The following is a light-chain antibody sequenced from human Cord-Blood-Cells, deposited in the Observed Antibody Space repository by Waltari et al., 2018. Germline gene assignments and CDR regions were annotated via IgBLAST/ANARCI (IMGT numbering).Light chain of an antibody. CDR3: QSADSSGTYPV. CDR2: KDS. J-gene: IGLJ3*02. Sequence: SSELTQPPSVSVSPGQTPRITCSGDALPKQYAYVYQQKPGQAPVLVIYKDSERPSGIPERFSGSSSGTTVTLTISGVQAEDEADYYCQSADSSGTYPVFGGGTKLTVL. CDR1: ALPKQY. V-gene: IGLV3-25*02.